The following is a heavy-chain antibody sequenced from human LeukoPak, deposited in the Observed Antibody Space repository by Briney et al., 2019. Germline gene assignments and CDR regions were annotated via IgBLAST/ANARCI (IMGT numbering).Heavy chain of an antibody. D-gene: IGHD1-26*01. CDR1: GFTFSSYG. V-gene: IGHV3-30*19. CDR2: ISYDGSNK. CDR3: ARPGYSGSYSGAFDI. J-gene: IGHJ3*02. Sequence: PGGSLRLSCAASGFTFSSYGMHWVRQAPGKGLEWVAVISYDGSNKYYADSVKGRFTISRDNSKNTLYLQMNSLRAEDTAVYYCARPGYSGSYSGAFDIWGQGTMVTVSS.